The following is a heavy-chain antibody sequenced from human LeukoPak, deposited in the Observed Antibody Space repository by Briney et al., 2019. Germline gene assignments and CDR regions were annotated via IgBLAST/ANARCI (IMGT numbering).Heavy chain of an antibody. D-gene: IGHD1-26*01. J-gene: IGHJ4*02. CDR3: ARPALVGATAFDY. CDR1: GYSFTSYW. Sequence: GESLKISCKGSGYSFTSYWIGWVRQMPGKGLGWMGIIYPGDSDTRYSPSFQGQVTISADKSISTAYLQWSSLKASDTAMYSCARPALVGATAFDYWGQGTLVTVSS. V-gene: IGHV5-51*01. CDR2: IYPGDSDT.